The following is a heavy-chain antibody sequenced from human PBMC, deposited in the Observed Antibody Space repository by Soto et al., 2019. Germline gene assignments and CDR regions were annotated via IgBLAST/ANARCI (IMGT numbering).Heavy chain of an antibody. D-gene: IGHD6-13*01. CDR2: IFYTGST. CDR3: ARDSAANRYYGMDV. V-gene: IGHV4-61*01. Sequence: ATLSLTCTVSGGSVISGSYYWSWVRQPPGKGLEWIGYIFYTGSTHYSPYLRSRVTISLDTSKNQFSLKLSSVTAADTAVYYCARDSAANRYYGMDVWGQGTTVTVSS. CDR1: GGSVISGSYY. J-gene: IGHJ6*02.